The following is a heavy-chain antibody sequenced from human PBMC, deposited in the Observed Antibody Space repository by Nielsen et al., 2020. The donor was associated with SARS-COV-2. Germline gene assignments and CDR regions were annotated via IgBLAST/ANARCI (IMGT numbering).Heavy chain of an antibody. V-gene: IGHV4-34*01. CDR2: INHSGST. J-gene: IGHJ6*03. Sequence: SETLSLTCAVYGGSFSGYYWSWIRQPPGKGLEWIGEINHSGSTNYNPSLKSRVTISVDASKNQFSLKLSSVTAADTAVYYCNAAGQQLVPIGSDYYYYMDVWGKGTTVTVSS. CDR1: GGSFSGYY. D-gene: IGHD6-13*01. CDR3: NAAGQQLVPIGSDYYYYMDV.